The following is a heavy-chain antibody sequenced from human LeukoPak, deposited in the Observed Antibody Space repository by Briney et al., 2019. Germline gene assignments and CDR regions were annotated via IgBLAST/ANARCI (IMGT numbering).Heavy chain of an antibody. D-gene: IGHD5-24*01. V-gene: IGHV3-53*01. CDR2: IYSGGST. CDR1: GFTVSSNY. CDR3: AREEIRSWFDP. J-gene: IGHJ5*02. Sequence: GGSLRLSCAASGFTVSSNYITWVRQAPGKGLEWVSVIYSGGSTYYVDSVKGRFTLSRDNSKNTLYLQMNSLRAEDTAVYYCAREEIRSWFDPWGQGTLVTVSS.